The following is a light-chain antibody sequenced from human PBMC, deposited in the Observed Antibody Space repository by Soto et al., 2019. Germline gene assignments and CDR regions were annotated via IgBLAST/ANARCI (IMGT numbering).Light chain of an antibody. CDR2: GAS. V-gene: IGKV3-15*01. CDR1: QSVSSN. J-gene: IGKJ1*01. Sequence: EIVMTQSPATLSVSPGERSTLSCRASQSVSSNLAWYQQKPGQPPRLLIYGASTGATGIPARFSGSGSGTEFTLTISSLQSEDFAVYYCQHYNHWPPWTFGQGTKVEIK. CDR3: QHYNHWPPWT.